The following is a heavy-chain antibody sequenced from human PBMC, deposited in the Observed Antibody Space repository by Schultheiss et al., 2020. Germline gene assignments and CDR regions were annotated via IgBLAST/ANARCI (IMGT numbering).Heavy chain of an antibody. J-gene: IGHJ4*02. CDR1: GGSISSYY. CDR2: IYYSGST. D-gene: IGHD5-18*01. Sequence: SETLSLTCTVSGGSISSYYWSWIRQPPGKGLEWIGYIYYSGSTNYNPSLKSRVSISIETSKNQFSLKLSSVTAADTAVYYCAREDTVMVANDYWGQGTLVTVSS. CDR3: AREDTVMVANDY. V-gene: IGHV4-4*08.